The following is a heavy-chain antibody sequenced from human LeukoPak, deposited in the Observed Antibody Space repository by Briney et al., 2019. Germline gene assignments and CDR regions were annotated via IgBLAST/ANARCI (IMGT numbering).Heavy chain of an antibody. CDR3: ARHSMSLQQGYYFDY. CDR2: IYYSGST. J-gene: IGHJ4*02. Sequence: SETLSLTCTVSGGSISSSSYYWGWIRQPPGKGLEWIGSIYYSGSTYYNPSLKSRVTISVDTSKNQFSLKLSSVTAADTAMYYCARHSMSLQQGYYFDYWGQGTLVTVSS. CDR1: GGSISSSSYY. V-gene: IGHV4-39*01. D-gene: IGHD6-13*01.